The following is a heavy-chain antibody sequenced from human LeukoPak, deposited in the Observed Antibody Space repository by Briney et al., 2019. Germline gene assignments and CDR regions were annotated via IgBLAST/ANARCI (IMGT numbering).Heavy chain of an antibody. CDR2: IYYSGST. D-gene: IGHD3-22*01. Sequence: KASETLSLTCTVSGGSISSYYWSWIRQPPGKGLEWIGYIYYSGSTNYNPSLKGRVTISVDTSKNQFSLKLSSVTAADTAVYYCARSYYYDSSGYPDAFDIWGQGTMVTVSS. CDR3: ARSYYYDSSGYPDAFDI. V-gene: IGHV4-59*01. J-gene: IGHJ3*02. CDR1: GGSISSYY.